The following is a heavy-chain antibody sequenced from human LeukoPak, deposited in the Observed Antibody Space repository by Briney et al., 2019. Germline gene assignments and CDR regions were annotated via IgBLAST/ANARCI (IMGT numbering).Heavy chain of an antibody. D-gene: IGHD4-23*01. J-gene: IGHJ3*02. CDR1: EFIVSNNY. CDR2: INTDGSST. Sequence: GSLRLSCAASEFIVSNNYMSWVRQAPGKGLEWVSRINTDGSSTSYADSVKGRFTISRDNAKNTLYLQMNSLRAEDTAVYYCARDGRGYSAPFDAFDIWGQGTMVTVSS. V-gene: IGHV3-74*01. CDR3: ARDGRGYSAPFDAFDI.